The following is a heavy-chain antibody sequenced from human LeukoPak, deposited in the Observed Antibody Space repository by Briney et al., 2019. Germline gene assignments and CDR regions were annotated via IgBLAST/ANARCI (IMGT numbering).Heavy chain of an antibody. Sequence: GGSLRLSCAASGFTFSSYWMSWVRQAPGKGLEWVANIKQDGSEKYYVDSVKGRFTISRDNAKNPLYLQMNSLRAEDTAVYYCARVIGDSSALPDAFDIWGQGTMVTVSS. CDR3: ARVIGDSSALPDAFDI. J-gene: IGHJ3*02. V-gene: IGHV3-7*01. CDR1: GFTFSSYW. CDR2: IKQDGSEK. D-gene: IGHD3-22*01.